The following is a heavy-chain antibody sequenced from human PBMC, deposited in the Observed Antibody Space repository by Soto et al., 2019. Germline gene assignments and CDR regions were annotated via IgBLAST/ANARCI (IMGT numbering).Heavy chain of an antibody. CDR2: ITGSSSSI. Sequence: EVQLVESGGGLVKPGGSLRLSCAASGFIFNSHNMNWVHQAPGKGLEWVASITGSSSSIFYADSLKGLFTISRDNANNSLYLQMNNLRAEDTAVYYCARLVASEAGYGMDAWGQGTTVTVSS. D-gene: IGHD5-12*01. V-gene: IGHV3-21*01. J-gene: IGHJ6*02. CDR1: GFIFNSHN. CDR3: ARLVASEAGYGMDA.